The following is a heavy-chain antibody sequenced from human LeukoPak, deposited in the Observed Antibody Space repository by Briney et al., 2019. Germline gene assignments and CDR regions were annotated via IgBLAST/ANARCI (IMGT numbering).Heavy chain of an antibody. CDR1: GFNFRSSR. CDR3: ARALGSPLDF. Sequence: GGSVTHPCAPSGFNFRSSRMHWARQSPGKGLVCVSRLNDDGSSTTYADSVKGRFTISRDNAKNTLYLQMNSLRAEDTAVYYCARALGSPLDFWGQGTLVTVSS. CDR2: LNDDGSST. V-gene: IGHV3-74*01. D-gene: IGHD1-26*01. J-gene: IGHJ4*02.